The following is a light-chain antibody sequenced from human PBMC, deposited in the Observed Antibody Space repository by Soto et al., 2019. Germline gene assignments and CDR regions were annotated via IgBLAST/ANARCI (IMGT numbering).Light chain of an antibody. J-gene: IGLJ2*01. Sequence: QSVLTQPPSASGTPGQRVTISCSESSSNIGSNYVYWYRQLPGTAPKLLIYRNNQRPSGVPDRFSGSKSGTSASLAISGLRSEDEADYYCAAWDDSLSGPVFGGGTKVTVL. CDR2: RNN. V-gene: IGLV1-47*01. CDR3: AAWDDSLSGPV. CDR1: SSNIGSNY.